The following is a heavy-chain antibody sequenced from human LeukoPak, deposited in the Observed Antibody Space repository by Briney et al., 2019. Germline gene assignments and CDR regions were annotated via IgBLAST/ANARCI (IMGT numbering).Heavy chain of an antibody. CDR2: INSDGGGA. V-gene: IGHV3-74*01. Sequence: GGSLRLSCAASGTTFGNNWMHWVRQGPGKGLVWISRINSDGGGAIYVDSVKGRFTVSRDNAKNTLYLQMNSLRAEDTAVYYCARDVPHNWFDTWGQGTLVTVSS. CDR3: ARDVPHNWFDT. CDR1: GTTFGNNW. J-gene: IGHJ5*02.